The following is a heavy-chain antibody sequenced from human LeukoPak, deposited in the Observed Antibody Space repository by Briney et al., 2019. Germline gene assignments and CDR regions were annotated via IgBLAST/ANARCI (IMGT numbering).Heavy chain of an antibody. Sequence: SETLSPTCTVSGGSISSYYWSWIRQPPGKGLEWIGYIYYSGSTNYNPSLKSRVAISVDTSKNQFSLKLSSVTAADTAVYYCARGRTNKSPIDYWGQGTLVTVSS. CDR1: GGSISSYY. CDR3: ARGRTNKSPIDY. J-gene: IGHJ4*02. V-gene: IGHV4-59*01. D-gene: IGHD1-7*01. CDR2: IYYSGST.